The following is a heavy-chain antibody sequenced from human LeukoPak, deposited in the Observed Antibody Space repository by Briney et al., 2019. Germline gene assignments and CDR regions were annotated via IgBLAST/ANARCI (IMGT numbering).Heavy chain of an antibody. D-gene: IGHD3-10*01. V-gene: IGHV3-53*01. J-gene: IGHJ4*02. Sequence: GGSLRLSCAASGFTFSSYSMNWVRQAPGKGLEWVLTIYSDGSTYYADSVKGRFTISRDNSKNTLYLQMNSLRAEDTAVYYRAVGLLVWFGESFDYGGQGTLVTVSS. CDR1: GFTFSSYS. CDR3: AVGLLVWFGESFDY. CDR2: IYSDGST.